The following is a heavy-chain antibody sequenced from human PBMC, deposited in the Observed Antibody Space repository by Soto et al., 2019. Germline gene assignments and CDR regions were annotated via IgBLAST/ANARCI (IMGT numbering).Heavy chain of an antibody. J-gene: IGHJ6*03. CDR3: AKDEVVAYYYYYMDV. Sequence: EVQLLESGGGLVQPGGSLRLSCAASGFTFSSYAMSWVRQAPGKGLEWVSAISGSGGSTYYADSVKGRFTISRDTSKNTLYLQMNSLRAEDTAVYYCAKDEVVAYYYYYMDVWGKGTTVTVSS. V-gene: IGHV3-23*01. CDR1: GFTFSSYA. CDR2: ISGSGGST. D-gene: IGHD5-12*01.